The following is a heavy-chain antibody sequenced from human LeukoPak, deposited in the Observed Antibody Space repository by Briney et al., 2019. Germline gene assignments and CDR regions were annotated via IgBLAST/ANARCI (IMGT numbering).Heavy chain of an antibody. V-gene: IGHV4-39*01. J-gene: IGHJ4*02. D-gene: IGHD3-10*01. Sequence: SETLSLTCTISGGSISSYNWWSWVRQPPGKGLEWIGSIYYSGSTYYNPSLKSRVTISVDTSKNQFSLKLNSVTATDTAVYYCARHYGPWGQGTLVTVSS. CDR1: GGSISSYNW. CDR2: IYYSGST. CDR3: ARHYGP.